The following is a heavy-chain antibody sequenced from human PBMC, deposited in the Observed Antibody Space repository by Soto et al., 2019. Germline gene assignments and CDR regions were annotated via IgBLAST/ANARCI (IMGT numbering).Heavy chain of an antibody. CDR3: ARGTDIAISPAKGAFDY. D-gene: IGHD3-9*01. CDR1: GGSSSSHD. J-gene: IGHJ4*02. Sequence: SETLSLTCTVSGGSSSSHDGSWIRQPPGQGLEWIGYIYYSGSTNYNPSLKSRLTISGDSSTNQISLKVGSVTDADTAVYFCARGTDIAISPAKGAFDYWGPGVLVTVSS. V-gene: IGHV4-59*11. CDR2: IYYSGST.